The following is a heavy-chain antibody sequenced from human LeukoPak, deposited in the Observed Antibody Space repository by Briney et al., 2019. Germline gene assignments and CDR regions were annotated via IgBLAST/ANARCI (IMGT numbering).Heavy chain of an antibody. CDR3: ARDVLGQQLVRFDY. Sequence: GGSLRLSCAASGFTFSSYSMNWVRQAPGKGLGWVSSISSSSSYIYYADSVKGRFTISRDNAKSSLYLQMNSLRAEDTAVYYCARDVLGQQLVRFDYWGQGTLVTVSS. J-gene: IGHJ4*02. D-gene: IGHD6-13*01. CDR2: ISSSSSYI. CDR1: GFTFSSYS. V-gene: IGHV3-21*01.